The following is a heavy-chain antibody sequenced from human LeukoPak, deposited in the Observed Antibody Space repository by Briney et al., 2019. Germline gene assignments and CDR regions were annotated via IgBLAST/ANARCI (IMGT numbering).Heavy chain of an antibody. CDR2: IYASGGT. Sequence: PSETLSLTCTVSGGSISSSSYYWGWIRQPPGKGLEWIGSIYASGGTNYNPSLKSRVTMSVDTSKNQFSLKLSSVTAADTAVYYCARLGLGFGELSFDIWGQGTMVTVSS. CDR1: GGSISSSSYY. V-gene: IGHV4-39*07. D-gene: IGHD3-10*01. J-gene: IGHJ3*02. CDR3: ARLGLGFGELSFDI.